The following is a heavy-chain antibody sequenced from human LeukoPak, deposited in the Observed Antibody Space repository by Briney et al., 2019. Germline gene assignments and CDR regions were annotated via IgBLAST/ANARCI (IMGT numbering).Heavy chain of an antibody. J-gene: IGHJ4*02. Sequence: GGSLSFSGAASGFIFSSYSMNWVRQAPGKGLEGFSSISSSSTYIYYAESVKGRFTISRNNAKNSLYLQMNSLRAEHTAVYYCARSLRGYSYGLGDYFDYWGQGTLVTVSS. D-gene: IGHD5-18*01. CDR3: ARSLRGYSYGLGDYFDY. CDR1: GFIFSSYS. V-gene: IGHV3-21*01. CDR2: ISSSSTYI.